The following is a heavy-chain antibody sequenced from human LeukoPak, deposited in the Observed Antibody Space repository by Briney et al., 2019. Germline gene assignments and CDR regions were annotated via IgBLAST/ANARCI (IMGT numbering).Heavy chain of an antibody. CDR2: IYPGDSDT. CDR1: GCSFTSYW. CDR3: ATRPYYDSSGYDY. J-gene: IGHJ4*02. Sequence: GESLKISCKGSGCSFTSYWIGWVRQMPGKGLEWMGIIYPGDSDTRYSPSFQGQVTISADKSISTAYLQWSSLKASDTAMYYCATRPYYDSSGYDYWGQGTLVTVSS. V-gene: IGHV5-51*01. D-gene: IGHD3-22*01.